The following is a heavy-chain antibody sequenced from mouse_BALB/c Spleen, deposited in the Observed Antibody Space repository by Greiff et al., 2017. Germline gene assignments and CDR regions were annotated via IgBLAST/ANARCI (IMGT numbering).Heavy chain of an antibody. CDR1: GISITTGNYR. D-gene: IGHD2-1*01. CDR3: ARDDGKAWFAY. Sequence: EVMLVESGPGLVKPSQTVSLTCTVTGISITTGNYRWSWIRQFPGNKLEWIGYIYYSGTITYNPSLTSRTTITRDTSKNQFFLEMNSLTAEDTATYYCARDDGKAWFAYWGQGTLVTVSA. V-gene: IGHV3-5*02. CDR2: IYYSGTI. J-gene: IGHJ3*01.